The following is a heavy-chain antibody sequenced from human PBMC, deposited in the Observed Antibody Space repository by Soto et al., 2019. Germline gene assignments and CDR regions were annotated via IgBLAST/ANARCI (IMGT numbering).Heavy chain of an antibody. Sequence: QITLNESGPTVVKPAETLTLTCTFSGFSLTTRGVGVGWIRQSPGKAPEWLALIYWDDDKRYSASLKSRLTITKDTSKNQVVLTMASLDPADTATYYCAHRILRTVFGLVTTTAIYFDFWGQGPPVVVSS. CDR2: IYWDDDK. D-gene: IGHD3-3*01. CDR1: GFSLTTRGVG. J-gene: IGHJ4*02. CDR3: AHRILRTVFGLVTTTAIYFDF. V-gene: IGHV2-5*02.